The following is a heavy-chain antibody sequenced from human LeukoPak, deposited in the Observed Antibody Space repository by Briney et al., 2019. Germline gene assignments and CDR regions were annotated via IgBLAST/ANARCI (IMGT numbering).Heavy chain of an antibody. V-gene: IGHV1-8*01. Sequence: ASVKVSCKASGYTFTSYDINWVRQATGQGLEWMGWMNPNSGNTGYAQKFQGRVTMTRNTSISTAYMELSSLRSEDTAVYYCARGLAPLWSSPPLDYWGRGTLVTVSS. CDR1: GYTFTSYD. CDR3: ARGLAPLWSSPPLDY. CDR2: MNPNSGNT. D-gene: IGHD1-14*01. J-gene: IGHJ4*02.